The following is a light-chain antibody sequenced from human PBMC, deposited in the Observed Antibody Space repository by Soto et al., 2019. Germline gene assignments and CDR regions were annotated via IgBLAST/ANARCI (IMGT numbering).Light chain of an antibody. CDR2: EVS. V-gene: IGLV2-14*01. CDR1: SSDVGGYNY. Sequence: QSALTQPASVSGSPGQSITISCTGTSSDVGGYNYVSWYQQHPGKAPKLMIYEVSNRPSGVSNRFSGSKSGNTASLTISGLQADDEADYYCSSYTSSRRNVFGTGTKLTVL. J-gene: IGLJ1*01. CDR3: SSYTSSRRNV.